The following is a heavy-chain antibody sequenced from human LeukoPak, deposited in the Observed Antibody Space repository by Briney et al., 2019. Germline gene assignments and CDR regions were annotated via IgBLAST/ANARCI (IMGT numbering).Heavy chain of an antibody. CDR3: ARDGSYGYFDY. Sequence: SVKVSCKASGGTFSSYTISWVRQAPGQGLEWMGRIIHILGIANYAQKFQGRVTITADKSTSTAYMELSSLRSEDTAVYYCARDGSYGYFDYWGQGTLVTVSS. D-gene: IGHD5-18*01. CDR2: IIHILGIA. J-gene: IGHJ4*02. V-gene: IGHV1-69*04. CDR1: GGTFSSYT.